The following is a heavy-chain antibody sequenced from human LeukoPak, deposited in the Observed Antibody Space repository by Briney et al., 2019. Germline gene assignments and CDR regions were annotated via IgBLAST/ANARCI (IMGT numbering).Heavy chain of an antibody. Sequence: GRSLRLSCTASGFTFGDYAMSWVRQAPGKGLEWVGFIRSKAYGGTTEYAASVKGRFTISRGDSKSIAYLQMNSLKTEDTAVYYCTRDGFLLRYFDWLLSRYYYYGMDVWGKGTTVTVSS. V-gene: IGHV3-49*04. J-gene: IGHJ6*04. CDR1: GFTFGDYA. CDR2: IRSKAYGGTT. D-gene: IGHD3-9*01. CDR3: TRDGFLLRYFDWLLSRYYYYGMDV.